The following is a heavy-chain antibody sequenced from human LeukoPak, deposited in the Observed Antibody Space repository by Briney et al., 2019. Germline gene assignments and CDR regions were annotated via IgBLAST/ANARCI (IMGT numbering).Heavy chain of an antibody. CDR3: GKDPNGDYVGAFDI. J-gene: IGHJ3*02. V-gene: IGHV3-23*01. D-gene: IGHD3-16*01. CDR1: GFTFSNYA. CDR2: ISGNGGRT. Sequence: PGGSLRLSCAASGFTFSNYAMSWVRQAPGKGLEWVSGISGNGGRTYYADSVKGRFTISRDKSKNTLYLQMNSLRAEDTALYFCGKDPNGDYVGAFDIWGQGTKVTVSS.